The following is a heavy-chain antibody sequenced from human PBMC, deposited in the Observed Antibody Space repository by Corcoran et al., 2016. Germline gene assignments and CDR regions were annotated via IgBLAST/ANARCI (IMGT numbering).Heavy chain of an antibody. V-gene: IGHV3-49*03. Sequence: EVQLAESGGDLVAPGRSLRLSCTGSGFTFANYAMSWFRRAPGKGLEWVSLIRRKSDGEATQYAASVKGRFTISRDDSKSIAYLQMDSLKMEDTAVYYCTRDKGWLQWDEWGHGTLVTVSS. CDR2: IRRKSDGEAT. CDR3: TRDKGWLQWDE. J-gene: IGHJ4*03. CDR1: GFTFANYA. D-gene: IGHD5-12*01.